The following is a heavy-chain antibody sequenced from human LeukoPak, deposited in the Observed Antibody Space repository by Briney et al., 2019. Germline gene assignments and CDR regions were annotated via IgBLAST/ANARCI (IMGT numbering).Heavy chain of an antibody. CDR3: ARKYYDILTGYTAMDV. V-gene: IGHV4-59*01. D-gene: IGHD3-9*01. J-gene: IGHJ6*02. CDR1: GGSINSSY. CDR2: IYYSGST. Sequence: SETLSLTCTVSGGSINSSYWNWIRQPPGKGLEWIGYIYYSGSTTYNPSLKSRITISVDTSKNQFSLKMRSVTAADTAVYYCARKYYDILTGYTAMDVWGQGTTVTVSS.